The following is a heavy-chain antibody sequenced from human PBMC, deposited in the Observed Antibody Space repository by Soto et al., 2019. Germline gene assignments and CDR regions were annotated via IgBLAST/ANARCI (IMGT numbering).Heavy chain of an antibody. CDR1: GFTFSNAW. D-gene: IGHD2-15*01. Sequence: EVQLVESGGGLVKPGGSLRLSCAASGFTFSNAWMSWVRQAPGKGLEWVGRVKSKTDGGTTDYAAPVKGRFTISSDDSQNTLYLQMNSLKTEDTAVYYCATVGGNHGALDYWGQGTLVTVSS. CDR3: ATVGGNHGALDY. J-gene: IGHJ4*02. CDR2: VKSKTDGGTT. V-gene: IGHV3-15*07.